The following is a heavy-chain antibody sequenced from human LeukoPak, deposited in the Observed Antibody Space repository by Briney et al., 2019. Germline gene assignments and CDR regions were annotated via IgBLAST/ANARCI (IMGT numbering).Heavy chain of an antibody. Sequence: GASVKVSCKACGYTFTGYYMHWVRQAPGQGLEWMGWINPNSGGTNYAQKFQGRVTMTRDTSISTAYMELSRLRSDDTAVYYCARDKTGGYYSWFDPWGQGTLVTVSS. CDR1: GYTFTGYY. D-gene: IGHD3-3*01. J-gene: IGHJ5*02. CDR3: ARDKTGGYYSWFDP. CDR2: INPNSGGT. V-gene: IGHV1-2*02.